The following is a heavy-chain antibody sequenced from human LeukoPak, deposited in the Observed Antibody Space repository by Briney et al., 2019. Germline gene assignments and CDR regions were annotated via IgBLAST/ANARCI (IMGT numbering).Heavy chain of an antibody. Sequence: PSETLSLTYTVSGGSISSYYWSWIRQPPGKGLEWIGYIYYSGSTNYNPSLKSRVTISVDTSKNQFSLKLSSVTAADTAVYYCARVGLRYYYYYMDVWGKGTTVTVSS. CDR3: ARVGLRYYYYYMDV. V-gene: IGHV4-59*01. CDR1: GGSISSYY. J-gene: IGHJ6*03. D-gene: IGHD2-21*01. CDR2: IYYSGST.